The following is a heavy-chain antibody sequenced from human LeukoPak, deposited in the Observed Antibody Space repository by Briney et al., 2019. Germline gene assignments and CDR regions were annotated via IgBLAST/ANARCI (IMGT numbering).Heavy chain of an antibody. Sequence: ASMNVSCKASGYTFTTYGTNWRPQAPGQGLEWMGWISVYNGNTKFAQKFQARVTMTTDTSTSTAYMELRSLRSDDTAVYYCARDHIAVRTGPFDSWGQGTLVPVSS. V-gene: IGHV1-18*01. CDR1: GYTFTTYG. CDR2: ISVYNGNT. CDR3: ARDHIAVRTGPFDS. J-gene: IGHJ5*01. D-gene: IGHD6-19*01.